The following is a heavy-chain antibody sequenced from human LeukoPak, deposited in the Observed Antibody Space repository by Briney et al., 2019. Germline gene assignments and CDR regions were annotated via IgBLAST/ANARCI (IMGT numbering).Heavy chain of an antibody. J-gene: IGHJ6*02. CDR2: ISYDGSNK. D-gene: IGHD6-19*01. Sequence: PGRSLRLSCAASGFTFSSYGMHWVRQAPGKGLEWVAVISYDGSNKYYADSVKGRFTISRDNSKNTLYLQMNSLRAEDTAVYYCAKDSSYGVAGRYYYYYGMDVWGQGTTVTVSS. V-gene: IGHV3-30*18. CDR1: GFTFSSYG. CDR3: AKDSSYGVAGRYYYYYGMDV.